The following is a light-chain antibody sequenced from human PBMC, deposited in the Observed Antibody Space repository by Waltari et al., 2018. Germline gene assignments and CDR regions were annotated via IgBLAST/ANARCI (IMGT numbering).Light chain of an antibody. Sequence: EVVLTQSPANLSSFPGERAIHFCSASQSVSRALAWYQQKPGLAPRLLIYDASNRATGIPARFSGSGSGTDFTLTISSLEPEDFAVYYCQQRSSLPLYTFGQGTKLDLK. CDR1: QSVSRA. CDR3: QQRSSLPLYT. CDR2: DAS. J-gene: IGKJ2*01. V-gene: IGKV3-11*01.